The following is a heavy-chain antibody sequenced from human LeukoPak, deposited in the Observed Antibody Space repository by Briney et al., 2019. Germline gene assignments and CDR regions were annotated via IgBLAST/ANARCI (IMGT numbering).Heavy chain of an antibody. CDR1: AYTFTSYN. Sequence: ASVKVSCKASAYTFTSYNINWVRQATGQGLEWMGWMNPNSGNTGYAQKFQGRVTMTRNTSVSTAYMELSSLTSEDTAVYYCARDGSGSYYDRGWFDPWGQGTLVTVSS. CDR2: MNPNSGNT. CDR3: ARDGSGSYYDRGWFDP. J-gene: IGHJ5*02. V-gene: IGHV1-8*01. D-gene: IGHD3-10*01.